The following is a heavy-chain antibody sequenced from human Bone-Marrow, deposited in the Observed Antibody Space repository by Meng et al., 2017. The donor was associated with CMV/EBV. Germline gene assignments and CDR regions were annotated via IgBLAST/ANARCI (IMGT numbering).Heavy chain of an antibody. CDR1: GFTFSSYS. Sequence: GESLKISCAASGFTFSSYSMNWVRQAPGKGLEWVSSISSSSSYIYYADSVKGRFTISRDNAKNSLYLQMNSLRAEDTAVYYCATSTVDYYYYGMAVWGQGPTVTGSS. J-gene: IGHJ6*01. D-gene: IGHD4-11*01. V-gene: IGHV3-21*01. CDR2: ISSSSSYI. CDR3: ATSTVDYYYYGMAV.